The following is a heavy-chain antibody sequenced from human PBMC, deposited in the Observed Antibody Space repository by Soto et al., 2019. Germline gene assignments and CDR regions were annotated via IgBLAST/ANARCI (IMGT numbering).Heavy chain of an antibody. CDR2: IYRSGST. Sequence: SETLSLTCAVSGGSISSSNWWSCVRQPPGKGLEWIGEIYRSGSTNYNPSLKSRVTISVDKSKNQFSLKLSSVTAADTAVYYCARENCSSTSCYKGYYYGMDVWGQGTTVTVSS. CDR1: GGSISSSNW. CDR3: ARENCSSTSCYKGYYYGMDV. J-gene: IGHJ6*02. V-gene: IGHV4-4*02. D-gene: IGHD2-2*02.